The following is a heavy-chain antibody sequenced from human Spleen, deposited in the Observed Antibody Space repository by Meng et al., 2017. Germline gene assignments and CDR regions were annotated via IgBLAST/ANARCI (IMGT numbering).Heavy chain of an antibody. J-gene: IGHJ4*02. D-gene: IGHD2-21*01. V-gene: IGHV3-20*01. CDR3: ARGSDEGVYYFDF. CDR2: ISGSGGST. Sequence: WVSSISGSGGSTYYADSVKGRFTISRDNAKNSLYLQMNSLRAEDTALYHCARGSDEGVYYFDFWGQGTLVTVSS.